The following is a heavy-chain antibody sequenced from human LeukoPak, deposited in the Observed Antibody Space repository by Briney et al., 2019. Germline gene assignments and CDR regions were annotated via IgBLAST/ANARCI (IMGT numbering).Heavy chain of an antibody. CDR1: GFTFSTYS. CDR2: ISSSSAYI. D-gene: IGHD3-10*01. V-gene: IGHV3-21*01. Sequence: GGSLRLSCAASGFTFSTYSMNWVRQSPGKGLEWVSSISSSSAYIYYADSVKGRFTISRDNAKNSLYLQMNSLRAEDTAVYYCARDQGYYGSGSYDYWGQGTLVTVSS. J-gene: IGHJ4*02. CDR3: ARDQGYYGSGSYDY.